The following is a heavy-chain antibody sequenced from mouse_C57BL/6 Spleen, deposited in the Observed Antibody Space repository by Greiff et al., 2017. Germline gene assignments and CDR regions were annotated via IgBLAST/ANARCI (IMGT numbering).Heavy chain of an antibody. D-gene: IGHD1-1*01. V-gene: IGHV5-9-1*02. J-gene: IGHJ3*01. Sequence: EVKVVESGEGLVKPGGSLKLSCAASGFTFSSYAMSWVRQTPEKRLEWVAYISSGGDYIYYADTVKGRFTISRDNARNTLYLQMSSLKSEDTAMYYCTRDTYYGSSFWFAYWGQGTLVTVSA. CDR2: ISSGGDYI. CDR1: GFTFSSYA. CDR3: TRDTYYGSSFWFAY.